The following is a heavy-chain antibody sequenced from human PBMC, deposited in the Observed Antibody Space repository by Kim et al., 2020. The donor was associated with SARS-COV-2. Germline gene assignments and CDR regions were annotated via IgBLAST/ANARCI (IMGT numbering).Heavy chain of an antibody. V-gene: IGHV1-3*01. D-gene: IGHD3-9*01. Sequence: ASVKVPCKASGYTFTSYAMHWVRQAPGQRLEWMGWINAGNGNTKYSQKFQGRVTITRDTSASTAYMELSSLRSEDTAVYYCAISPPCYDILTGFGLRCPNWFDPWGQGTLVTVSS. CDR2: INAGNGNT. CDR3: AISPPCYDILTGFGLRCPNWFDP. CDR1: GYTFTSYA. J-gene: IGHJ5*02.